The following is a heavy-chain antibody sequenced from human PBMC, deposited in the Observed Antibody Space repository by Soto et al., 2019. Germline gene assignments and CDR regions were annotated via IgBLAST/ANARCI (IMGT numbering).Heavy chain of an antibody. J-gene: IGHJ4*02. D-gene: IGHD4-4*01. CDR3: ARGRRLHLGDY. V-gene: IGHV3-33*01. Sequence: PGGSLRLSCAASGFTFSSYGMHWVRQAPGKGLEWVAVIWYDGSNKYYADSVKGRFTISRDNSKNTLYLQMNSLRAEDTAVYYCARGRRLHLGDYWGQGTLVTVSS. CDR1: GFTFSSYG. CDR2: IWYDGSNK.